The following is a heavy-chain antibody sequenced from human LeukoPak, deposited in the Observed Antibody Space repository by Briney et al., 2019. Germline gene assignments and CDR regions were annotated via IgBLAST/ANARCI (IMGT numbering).Heavy chain of an antibody. Sequence: SETLSLTCAVYGGSFSGYYWSWIRQPPGKGLEWIGEINHSGSTNYNPSLKSRVTISVDTSKNQFSLKLSSVTAADTAVYYCARAGNLEYDSSGYSGPFDYWGQGTLDTVSS. J-gene: IGHJ4*02. CDR3: ARAGNLEYDSSGYSGPFDY. CDR2: INHSGST. V-gene: IGHV4-34*01. D-gene: IGHD3-22*01. CDR1: GGSFSGYY.